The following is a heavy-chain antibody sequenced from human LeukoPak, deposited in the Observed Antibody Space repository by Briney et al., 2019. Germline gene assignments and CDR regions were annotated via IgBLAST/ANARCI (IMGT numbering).Heavy chain of an antibody. D-gene: IGHD3-3*01. Sequence: GRSLRLSCAASGFTFSSYGMHWVRQAPGKGLEWVAVIWYDGSNKYYADSVKGRFTISRDNSKNTLYLQMNSLRAEDTAVYYCARVNGDFWCGYGLDYWGQGTLVTVSS. CDR1: GFTFSSYG. J-gene: IGHJ4*02. CDR2: IWYDGSNK. CDR3: ARVNGDFWCGYGLDY. V-gene: IGHV3-33*01.